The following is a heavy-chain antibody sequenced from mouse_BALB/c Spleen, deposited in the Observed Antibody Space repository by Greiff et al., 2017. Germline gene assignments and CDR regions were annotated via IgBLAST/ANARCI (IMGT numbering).Heavy chain of an antibody. CDR2: INPSTGYT. CDR3: ARGKSTMVDFDY. Sequence: VQLQQSGAELAKPGASVKMSCKASGYTFTSYWMHWVNQRPGQGLEWIGYINPSTGYTEYNQKFKDKATLTADKSSSTVYMQLSSLTSEDSAVYYCARGKSTMVDFDYWGQGTTLTVSS. V-gene: IGHV1-7*01. CDR1: GYTFTSYW. D-gene: IGHD2-2*01. J-gene: IGHJ2*01.